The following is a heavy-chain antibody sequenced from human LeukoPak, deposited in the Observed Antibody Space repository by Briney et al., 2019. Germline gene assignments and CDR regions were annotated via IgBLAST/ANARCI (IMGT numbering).Heavy chain of an antibody. D-gene: IGHD6-13*01. CDR1: GFTFSSYA. CDR2: ISGSGGSA. V-gene: IGHV3-23*01. Sequence: GGSLRLSCAASGFTFSSYAMSWVRQAPGKGLEWVSAISGSGGSAYYADSVRGRFTISRDNSKNTLYLQMNSLRAEDTAVYYCAKDFYSSSWYLFQHWGQGTLATVSS. J-gene: IGHJ1*01. CDR3: AKDFYSSSWYLFQH.